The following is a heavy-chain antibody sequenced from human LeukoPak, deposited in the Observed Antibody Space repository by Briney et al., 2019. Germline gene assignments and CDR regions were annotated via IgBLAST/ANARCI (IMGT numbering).Heavy chain of an antibody. V-gene: IGHV1-2*02. Sequence: ASVKVSCKASGYTFTGYYMHWVRQAPGQGLEWMGWINPNSGGTNYAQKFQGRVTMTRDTSISTAYMELSRLRSDDTAVYYCARDTPRPVPRGFEYWGQGTLVTVSS. CDR2: INPNSGGT. CDR3: ARDTPRPVPRGFEY. CDR1: GYTFTGYY. J-gene: IGHJ4*02.